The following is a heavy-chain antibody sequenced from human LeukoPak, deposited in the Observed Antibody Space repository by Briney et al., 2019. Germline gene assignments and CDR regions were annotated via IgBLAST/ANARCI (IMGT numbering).Heavy chain of an antibody. J-gene: IGHJ5*02. Sequence: KAPETLSLTCTVSGGSISSSTYYWGWIRQPPGKGLEWIGSIYYSGSTYYNPSLKSRVTISVDTSKNQFSLKLSSVTAADTAVYYCARVCEYGQLVLFPQVGAWFDPWGQGTLVTVSS. CDR2: IYYSGST. V-gene: IGHV4-39*07. CDR3: ARVCEYGQLVLFPQVGAWFDP. D-gene: IGHD6-6*01. CDR1: GGSISSSTYY.